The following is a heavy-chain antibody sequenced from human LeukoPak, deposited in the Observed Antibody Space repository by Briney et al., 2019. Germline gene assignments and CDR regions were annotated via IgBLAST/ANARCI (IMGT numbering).Heavy chain of an antibody. J-gene: IGHJ4*02. CDR2: INTASNYI. Sequence: SGGSLRLSCAASGFSFSSNAMHWVRQAPGKGLEWVSSINTASNYIYYADSVKGRFSISRDNAKNSLYLQMNSLRAEDTAVYYCASGWLQQPNIRGGHFAYWGQGSLVAVSS. V-gene: IGHV3-21*01. CDR3: ASGWLQQPNIRGGHFAY. D-gene: IGHD5-24*01. CDR1: GFSFSSNA.